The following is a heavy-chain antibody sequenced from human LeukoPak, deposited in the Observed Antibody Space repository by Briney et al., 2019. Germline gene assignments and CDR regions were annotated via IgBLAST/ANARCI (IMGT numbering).Heavy chain of an antibody. CDR2: IYYSGST. D-gene: IGHD1-20*01. CDR1: GGSISSYY. V-gene: IGHV4-59*12. Sequence: SETLSLTCTVSGGSISSYYWSWIRQPPGKGLEWIGYIYYSGSTNYNPSLKSRVTISVDTSKNQFSLKLSSVTAADTAVYYCARAVITGRGPSYFDYWGQGTLVTVSS. J-gene: IGHJ4*02. CDR3: ARAVITGRGPSYFDY.